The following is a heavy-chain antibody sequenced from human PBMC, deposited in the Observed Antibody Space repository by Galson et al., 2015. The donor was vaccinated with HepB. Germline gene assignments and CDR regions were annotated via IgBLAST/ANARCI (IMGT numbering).Heavy chain of an antibody. J-gene: IGHJ4*02. CDR1: GFTFINYA. D-gene: IGHD2-2*01. Sequence: SLRLSCAASGFTFINYAMIWVRQAPGKGLEWVSTISSAASSTYYADSVKGRFTISRDNSKNTLYLQMNSLRAEDTAVYYCVRSLYCSSTSCYENYWGQGTLVTVSS. V-gene: IGHV3-23*01. CDR2: ISSAASST. CDR3: VRSLYCSSTSCYENY.